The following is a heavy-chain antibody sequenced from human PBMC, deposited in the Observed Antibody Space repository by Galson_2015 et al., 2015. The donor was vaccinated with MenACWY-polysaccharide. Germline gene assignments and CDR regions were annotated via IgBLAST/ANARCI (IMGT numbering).Heavy chain of an antibody. V-gene: IGHV1-69*13. J-gene: IGHJ6*03. Sequence: SVKVSCKASGGTFSSYDISWVRPAPGQGLEWMGGIIPSFGTANYAQKFQGRVTITADESTSTAYMELSSMRSEDTAVYYCARDQRRQLFPEGIYYYMDFWGKGTPVTVSS. CDR1: GGTFSSYD. CDR3: ARDQRRQLFPEGIYYYMDF. CDR2: IIPSFGTA. D-gene: IGHD6-6*01.